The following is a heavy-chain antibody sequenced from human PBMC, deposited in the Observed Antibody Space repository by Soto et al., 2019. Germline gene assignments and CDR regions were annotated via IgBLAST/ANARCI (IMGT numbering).Heavy chain of an antibody. CDR1: VGTISGYY. CDR2: IYSSGNT. Sequence: PSETLSLTCTVAVGTISGYYLTWIRQPAGKGLEWIGRIYSSGNTKYNPSLQSRVTMSLDTSNNQFSLRLTSVTAADTAVYYCARGQRFSDWFDPWGQGTLVTVSS. V-gene: IGHV4-4*07. D-gene: IGHD3-3*01. CDR3: ARGQRFSDWFDP. J-gene: IGHJ5*02.